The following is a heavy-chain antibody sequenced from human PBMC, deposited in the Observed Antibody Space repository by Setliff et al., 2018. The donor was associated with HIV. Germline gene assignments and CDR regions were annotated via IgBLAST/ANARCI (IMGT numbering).Heavy chain of an antibody. CDR1: GDSITGSHYY. V-gene: IGHV4-39*02. CDR3: ARDSRWXNFTYFDS. D-gene: IGHD6-13*01. J-gene: IGHJ4*01. CDR2: IHYSGST. Sequence: ETLSLTCTVSGDSITGSHYYWGWIRQPPGKCLEWIASIHYSGSTYDSPSVRSRVAIFVDTSKNQFSLRLNSVTATDAAMYYCARDSRWXNFTYFDSWGQGTPVTVSS.